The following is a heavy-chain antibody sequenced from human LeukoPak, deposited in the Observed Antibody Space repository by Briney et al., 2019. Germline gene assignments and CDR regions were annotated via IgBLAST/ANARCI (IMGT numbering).Heavy chain of an antibody. CDR3: ATSRLGYCSGGSCYSLDY. J-gene: IGHJ4*02. Sequence: ASVKVFCKASGGTFSSYAISWVRQSPGQGLEWMGGIIPIFGTANYAQKFQGRVTITTDDSAITAYMELSSLRSEDTAVYYCATSRLGYCSGGSCYSLDYWGQGTLVTVSS. CDR2: IIPIFGTA. V-gene: IGHV1-69*05. CDR1: GGTFSSYA. D-gene: IGHD2-15*01.